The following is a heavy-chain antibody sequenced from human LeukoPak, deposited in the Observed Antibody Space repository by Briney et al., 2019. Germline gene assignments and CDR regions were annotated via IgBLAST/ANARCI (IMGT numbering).Heavy chain of an antibody. D-gene: IGHD4-17*01. Sequence: SETLSLTCTVSGGSISSYYWSWLRQPPRKGLEWIGYIYFSGTTNINPSLKSRVTISVDMSKNQFSLKLSSVTAADTAVYYCAREDPQTTVPEGLDVWGQGTTVTVSS. CDR3: AREDPQTTVPEGLDV. V-gene: IGHV4-59*01. J-gene: IGHJ6*02. CDR2: IYFSGTT. CDR1: GGSISSYY.